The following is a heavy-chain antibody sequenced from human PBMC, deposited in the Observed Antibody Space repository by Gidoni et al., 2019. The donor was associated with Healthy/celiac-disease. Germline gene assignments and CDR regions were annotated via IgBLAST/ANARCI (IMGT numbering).Heavy chain of an antibody. CDR2: INHSGST. Sequence: QVQLQQWGAGLSKPSETLSLTCAVYGGSFSGYYWSWIRQPPGKGLEWIGEINHSGSTNYNPSLKSRVTIPVDTSKNQFSLKLSSVTAADTAVYYCARGEIVWAFDIWGQGTMVTVSS. J-gene: IGHJ3*02. D-gene: IGHD3-16*01. V-gene: IGHV4-34*01. CDR1: GGSFSGYY. CDR3: ARGEIVWAFDI.